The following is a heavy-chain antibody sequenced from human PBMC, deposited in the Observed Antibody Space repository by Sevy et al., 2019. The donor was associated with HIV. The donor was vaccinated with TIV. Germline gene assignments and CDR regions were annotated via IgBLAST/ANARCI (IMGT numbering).Heavy chain of an antibody. CDR1: GFTLNKAW. D-gene: IGHD5-12*01. J-gene: IGHJ4*02. Sequence: GGSLRLSCAASGFTLNKAWMNWVRQAPGKGLEWVGRIKSETDGGTTDYSEPVKGRFSISRDDSKNTLYLQMNSLKIEDPAVYYCSMEDGYNYFDYWGQGALVTGSS. V-gene: IGHV3-15*07. CDR2: IKSETDGGTT. CDR3: SMEDGYNYFDY.